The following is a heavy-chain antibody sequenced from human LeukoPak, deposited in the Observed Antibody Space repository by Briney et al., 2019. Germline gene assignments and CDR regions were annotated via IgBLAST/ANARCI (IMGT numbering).Heavy chain of an antibody. J-gene: IGHJ5*02. CDR1: GYSISSGYY. D-gene: IGHD1-1*01. CDR2: IYHSGST. Sequence: PSETLSLTCAVYGYSISSGYYWGWIRQPPGKGLEWIGSIYHSGSTYYNPSLKSRVTISVDTSKNQFSLKLGSVTAADTAVYYCARVVVQLGDWFDPWGQGTLVTVSS. V-gene: IGHV4-38-2*01. CDR3: ARVVVQLGDWFDP.